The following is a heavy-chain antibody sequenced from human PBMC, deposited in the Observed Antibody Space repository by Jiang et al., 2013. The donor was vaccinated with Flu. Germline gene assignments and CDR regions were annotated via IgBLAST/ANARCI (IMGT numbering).Heavy chain of an antibody. D-gene: IGHD1-26*01. V-gene: IGHV1-58*02. Sequence: SGAEVKKPGASVKVSCKASGYTFTVNYIHWVRQARGQRLEWIGWIVVGSGNTNYAQKFQERVTITRDMSTSTAYMELSSLRSEDTAVYYCAADLIVGATNRVDYWGQGTLVTVSS. CDR3: AADLIVGATNRVDY. CDR2: IVVGSGNT. CDR1: GYTFTVNY. J-gene: IGHJ4*02.